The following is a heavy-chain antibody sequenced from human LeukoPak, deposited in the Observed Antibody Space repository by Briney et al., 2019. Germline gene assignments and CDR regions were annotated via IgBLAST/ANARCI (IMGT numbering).Heavy chain of an antibody. CDR3: AKSSGSLFDP. J-gene: IGHJ5*02. Sequence: SETLSLTCTVSGYSISSGYYWGWIRQPPGKGLEWIGSVYHSGSTYYTPSLKSRVTFSVDTSKNQFFLKLSSVTAADTAVYYCAKSSGSLFDPWGQGTLVTVSS. V-gene: IGHV4-38-2*02. D-gene: IGHD3-10*01. CDR2: VYHSGST. CDR1: GYSISSGYY.